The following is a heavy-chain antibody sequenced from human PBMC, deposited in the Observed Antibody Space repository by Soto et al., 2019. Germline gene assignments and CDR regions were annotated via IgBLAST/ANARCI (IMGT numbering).Heavy chain of an antibody. CDR3: ARDRASNSSGWVWFDFDY. V-gene: IGHV1-18*01. J-gene: IGHJ4*02. D-gene: IGHD6-19*01. Sequence: GASVEVSCKASGYTFASYCSMWVRHAHKQGLEWMGWISAYNGNTNYAQKLQGRVTMTTDASTSTAYMELRSLRSDDTAVYYCARDRASNSSGWVWFDFDYWGQGTLVTVSS. CDR2: ISAYNGNT. CDR1: GYTFASYC.